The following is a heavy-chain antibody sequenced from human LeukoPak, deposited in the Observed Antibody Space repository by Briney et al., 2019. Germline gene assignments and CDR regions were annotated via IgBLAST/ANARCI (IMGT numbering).Heavy chain of an antibody. V-gene: IGHV1-18*04. J-gene: IGHJ5*02. CDR2: ISAYNGNT. D-gene: IGHD2-15*01. Sequence: ASVKVSCKASGYTFTSYGISWVRQAPGQGLEWMGWISAYNGNTNYAQKLQGRVTMTTDTSTSTAYMELRSLRSDDTAVYYCARGGCSGGSCYSFDPWGQGTLVTVSS. CDR3: ARGGCSGGSCYSFDP. CDR1: GYTFTSYG.